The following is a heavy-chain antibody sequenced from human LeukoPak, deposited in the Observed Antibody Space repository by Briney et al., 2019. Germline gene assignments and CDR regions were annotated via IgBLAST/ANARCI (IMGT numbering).Heavy chain of an antibody. J-gene: IGHJ3*01. CDR3: ARGRSGYGPFDAFDL. D-gene: IGHD3-22*01. Sequence: GGSLRLSCTASGYTFSTYAMTWVRQAPGKGLEWVSAISGSGVNTYYADSVMGRFAASRDNSKNTLYLQMNSLRAEDTAVYYCARGRSGYGPFDAFDLWGEGTWVTVSS. CDR2: ISGSGVNT. V-gene: IGHV3-23*01. CDR1: GYTFSTYA.